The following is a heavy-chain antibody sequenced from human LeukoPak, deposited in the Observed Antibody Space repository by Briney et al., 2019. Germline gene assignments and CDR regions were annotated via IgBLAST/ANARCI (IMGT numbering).Heavy chain of an antibody. CDR2: IKPDEGEK. D-gene: IGHD3-10*01. CDR3: VRYYTRNSWYFDL. Sequence: GGSLRLSCAASGFTFSSDWMIWVRQAPGKGLEWVANIKPDEGEKYYLDSVKGRFTVSRDNAKNSLYLQMDSLRVEDTAVYFCVRYYTRNSWYFDLWGRGTLVIVSS. J-gene: IGHJ2*01. V-gene: IGHV3-7*01. CDR1: GFTFSSDW.